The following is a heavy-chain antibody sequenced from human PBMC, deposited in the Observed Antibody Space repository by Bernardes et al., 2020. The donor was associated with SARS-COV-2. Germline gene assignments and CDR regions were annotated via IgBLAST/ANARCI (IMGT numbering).Heavy chain of an antibody. D-gene: IGHD2-21*02. J-gene: IGHJ6*02. CDR1: GGSISSSNYY. Sequence: SETLSLTCTVSGGSISSSNYYWGWIRQPPGKGLEWIGSIYSSGSSYYNPSLQSRVRESIDTSKNQFSLRLDFVTAADTAVYYCAGSSCGIDCYIGGLRSWDYGMDGWGQGTTVTVSS. CDR2: IYSSGSS. V-gene: IGHV4-39*01. CDR3: AGSSCGIDCYIGGLRSWDYGMDG.